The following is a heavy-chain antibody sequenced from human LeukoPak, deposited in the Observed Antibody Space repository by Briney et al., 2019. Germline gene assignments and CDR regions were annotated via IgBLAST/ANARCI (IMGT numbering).Heavy chain of an antibody. D-gene: IGHD1-1*01. CDR3: VRVWPPNAVDRGMTYSYFNALDV. Sequence: GASVEVSCKASNYTFASYGLSWVRQAPGQGLQWVGWISPYDGNTDYAQRFQARVTMTIDRATRTVYMDLKRLRLDDTAVYYCVRVWPPNAVDRGMTYSYFNALDVWGQGTTVIVSS. CDR1: NYTFASYG. J-gene: IGHJ6*02. V-gene: IGHV1-18*01. CDR2: ISPYDGNT.